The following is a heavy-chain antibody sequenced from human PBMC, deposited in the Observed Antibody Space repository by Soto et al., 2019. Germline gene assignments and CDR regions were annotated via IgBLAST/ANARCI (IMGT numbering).Heavy chain of an antibody. J-gene: IGHJ5*02. CDR3: AREGGFDWFYP. V-gene: IGHV3-48*03. CDR2: ISLSGTTI. Sequence: GGSLRLSCAASGFTFSDYEMNWVRQAPGKGLEWVSYISLSGTTIHYADSVKGRFTISRDNAKNSVYLQMNSLRVEDTAIYYCAREGGFDWFYPWGQGTLVTVSS. CDR1: GFTFSDYE.